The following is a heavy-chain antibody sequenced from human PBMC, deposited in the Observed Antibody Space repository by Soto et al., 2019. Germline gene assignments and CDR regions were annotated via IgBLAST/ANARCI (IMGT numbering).Heavy chain of an antibody. D-gene: IGHD2-2*01. CDR2: ISWNSGSI. CDR1: GFTFDDYA. V-gene: IGHV3-9*01. CDR3: AKGYCSSTSCEFDY. Sequence: PGGSLRLSCAASGFTFDDYAMHWVRQAPGKGLEWVSGISWNSGSIGYADSVKGRFTISRDNAKNSLYLQMNSLRAEDTALYYCAKGYCSSTSCEFDYWGQGTLVTVSS. J-gene: IGHJ4*02.